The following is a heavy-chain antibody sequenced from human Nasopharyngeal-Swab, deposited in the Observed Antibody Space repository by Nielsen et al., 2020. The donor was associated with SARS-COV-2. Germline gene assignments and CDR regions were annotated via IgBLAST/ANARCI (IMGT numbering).Heavy chain of an antibody. J-gene: IGHJ2*01. V-gene: IGHV3-7*03. CDR2: IKQDGSEK. Sequence: GGSLRLSCAASGFTFSSYWMSWVRQAPGKGLEWVANIKQDGSEKYYVDSVKGRFTISRDNAKNSLYLQMNSLRAEDTAVYYCARAKAAARHWYFDLWGRGTLVTVSS. CDR1: GFTFSSYW. D-gene: IGHD6-13*01. CDR3: ARAKAAARHWYFDL.